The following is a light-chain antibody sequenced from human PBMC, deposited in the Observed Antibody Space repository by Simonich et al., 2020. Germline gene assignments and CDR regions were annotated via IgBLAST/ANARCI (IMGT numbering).Light chain of an antibody. CDR2: WAS. CDR1: QSVLYSSNNKNY. V-gene: IGKV4-1*01. J-gene: IGKJ2*01. Sequence: DIVMTQSPDSLAVSLGERATINCKSSQSVLYSSNNKNYLAWYPQKPGQPPKLLIYWASTRESGVPDRVSVSGSGTDFTLTISSLQAEDVAVYYCQQYYSTSMYTFGQGTKLEIK. CDR3: QQYYSTSMYT.